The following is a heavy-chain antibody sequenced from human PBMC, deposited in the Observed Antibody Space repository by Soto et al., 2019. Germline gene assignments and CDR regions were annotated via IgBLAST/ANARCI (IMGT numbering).Heavy chain of an antibody. J-gene: IGHJ3*02. D-gene: IGHD4-17*01. V-gene: IGHV3-53*01. CDR2: IYSAGTT. CDR3: AGVYGDFAFDAFDI. Sequence: PGGSLRLSCAASGFTVRSNYMIWARQAPGQGLEWVSFIYSAGTTKYADSVKGRFTLSRDNSKNMLYLQMNSLRAEDTAVYFCAGVYGDFAFDAFDIWGQGTMVTVSS. CDR1: GFTVRSNY.